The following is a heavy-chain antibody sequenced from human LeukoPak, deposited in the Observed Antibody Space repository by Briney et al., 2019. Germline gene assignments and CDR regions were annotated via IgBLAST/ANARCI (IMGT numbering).Heavy chain of an antibody. D-gene: IGHD3-22*01. CDR2: IYYSGST. CDR3: ARADYYDSSGYPLGMDV. CDR1: GGSISSSSYY. Sequence: SETLSLTCTVSGGSISSSSYYWGWIRQPPGKGLEWIGSIYYSGSTYYNPSLKSRVTISVDTSKNQFSLKLSSVTAADTAVYYRARADYYDSSGYPLGMDVWGQGTTVTVSS. J-gene: IGHJ6*02. V-gene: IGHV4-39*01.